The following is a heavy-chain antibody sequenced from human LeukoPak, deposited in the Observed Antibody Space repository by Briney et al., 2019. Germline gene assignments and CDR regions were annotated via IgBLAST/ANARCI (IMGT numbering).Heavy chain of an antibody. Sequence: ASVKVSCKASGYTFTSYDINWVRQATGQGLEWMGWMIPNSGNTGYAQKFQGRVTMTRNTSISTAYMELSSLRSEDTAVYYCARDLGSDPETFGGVIVQPESTWGQGTLVTVSS. CDR3: ARDLGSDPETFGGVIVQPEST. V-gene: IGHV1-8*01. CDR1: GYTFTSYD. J-gene: IGHJ5*02. CDR2: MIPNSGNT. D-gene: IGHD3-16*02.